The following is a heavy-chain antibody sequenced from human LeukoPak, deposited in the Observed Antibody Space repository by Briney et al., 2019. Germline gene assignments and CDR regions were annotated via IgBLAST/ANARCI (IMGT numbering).Heavy chain of an antibody. Sequence: SETLSLTCTVSGGSISSYYWSWIRQPPGKGLEWIGYIYDSGSTNYNPSLKSRVTISVDTSKNQFSLKLSSVTAADTAVYYCAREGYKSPGYFDYWGQGTLVTVSS. CDR3: AREGYKSPGYFDY. V-gene: IGHV4-59*01. D-gene: IGHD1-14*01. CDR1: GGSISSYY. CDR2: IYDSGST. J-gene: IGHJ4*02.